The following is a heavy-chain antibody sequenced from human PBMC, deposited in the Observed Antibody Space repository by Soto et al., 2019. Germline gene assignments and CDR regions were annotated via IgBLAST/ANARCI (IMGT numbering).Heavy chain of an antibody. CDR3: ATYDVGTIIQDY. D-gene: IGHD2-21*02. CDR1: GASFTSNDW. CDR2: IYRTGST. Sequence: SETLSLTCAVSGASFTSNDWWTWVRQPPGRGLEWIGEIYRTGSTNYNPSLKSRVTISGDTSKNHFSLELSSVTAADTAVYYCATYDVGTIIQDYWGQGTLVTVSS. V-gene: IGHV4-4*02. J-gene: IGHJ4*02.